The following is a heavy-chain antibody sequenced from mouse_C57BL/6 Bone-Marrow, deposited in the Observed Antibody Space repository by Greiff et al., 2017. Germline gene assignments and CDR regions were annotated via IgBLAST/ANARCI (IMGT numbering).Heavy chain of an antibody. J-gene: IGHJ3*01. V-gene: IGHV1-69*01. CDR1: GYTFTSYW. CDR3: AREDGYDVFAY. CDR2: IDPSDSYT. Sequence: QVQLQQSGAELVMPGASVQLSCKASGYTFTSYWMHWVKQRPGQGLEWIGEIDPSDSYTNYNQKFKGKSPLTVDKSSSPAYMQLSSLTSEDSAVYYCAREDGYDVFAYWGQGTLVTVSA. D-gene: IGHD2-2*01.